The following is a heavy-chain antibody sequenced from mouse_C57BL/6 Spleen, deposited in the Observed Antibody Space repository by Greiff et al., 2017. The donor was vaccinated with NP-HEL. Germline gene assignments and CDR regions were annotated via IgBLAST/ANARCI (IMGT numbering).Heavy chain of an antibody. D-gene: IGHD1-1*01. J-gene: IGHJ4*01. CDR2: IDPENGDT. Sequence: VQLQQSGAELVRPGASVKLSCTASGFNIKDDYMHWVKQRPEQGLEWIGWIDPENGDTEYASKFQGKATITADTSSNTAYLQLSSLTSEDTAVYYCTTVTTVRYAMDYWGQGTSVTVSS. V-gene: IGHV14-4*01. CDR1: GFNIKDDY. CDR3: TTVTTVRYAMDY.